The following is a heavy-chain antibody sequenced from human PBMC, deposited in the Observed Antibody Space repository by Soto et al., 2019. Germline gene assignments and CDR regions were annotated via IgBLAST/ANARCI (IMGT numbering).Heavy chain of an antibody. D-gene: IGHD3-22*01. CDR1: GFTFSDYY. CDR2: ISSSGSTI. CDR3: ARDFTYYYDSSGYSGY. J-gene: IGHJ4*02. Sequence: GSLRLSCAASGFTFSDYYMSWIRQAPGKGLEWVSYISSSGSTIYYADSVKGRFTISRDNAKNSLYLQMNSLRAEDTAVYYCARDFTYYYDSSGYSGYWGQGTLVTVS. V-gene: IGHV3-11*01.